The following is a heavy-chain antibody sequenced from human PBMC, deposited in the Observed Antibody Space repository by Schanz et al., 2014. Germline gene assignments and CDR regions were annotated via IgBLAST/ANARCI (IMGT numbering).Heavy chain of an antibody. J-gene: IGHJ3*02. CDR3: ARRKHAFDI. V-gene: IGHV3-23*04. CDR1: GLTFSSYA. CDR2: ISSSGGRT. Sequence: VQLVESGGGLVQPGGSLRLSCAPTGLTFSSYAMSWVRQAPGKGLEWVSTISSSGGRTHYADSVKGRFTISRDNSKNTLYLQMNSLRAEDTAVYYCARRKHAFDIWGQGTMVTVSS.